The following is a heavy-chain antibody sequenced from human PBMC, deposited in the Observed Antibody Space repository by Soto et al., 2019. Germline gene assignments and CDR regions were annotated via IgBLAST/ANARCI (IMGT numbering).Heavy chain of an antibody. D-gene: IGHD6-13*01. V-gene: IGHV4-4*02. CDR1: GGSISSSNW. Sequence: SETLSLTCAVSGGSISSSNWWSWVRQPPGKGLEWIGEIYHSGSTNYNPSLKSRVTISVDKSKNQFSLKLSSVTAADTAVYYYARGIAAAGIHFDYWGQGTLVTVSS. CDR3: ARGIAAAGIHFDY. CDR2: IYHSGST. J-gene: IGHJ4*02.